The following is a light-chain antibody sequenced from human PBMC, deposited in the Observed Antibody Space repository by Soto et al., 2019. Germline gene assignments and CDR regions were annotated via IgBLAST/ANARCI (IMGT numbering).Light chain of an antibody. J-gene: IGKJ1*01. CDR1: QSISSSY. CDR2: GAS. CDR3: QQRKT. V-gene: IGKV3D-20*02. Sequence: EIVLTQSPGTLSLSPGERATLSCRASQSISSSYLAWYQQKPGQAPRVLIYGASSRATGIPDRFSGSGSGTDFTLTISRLEPEDFAVYYCQQRKTFGQGTKVEIK.